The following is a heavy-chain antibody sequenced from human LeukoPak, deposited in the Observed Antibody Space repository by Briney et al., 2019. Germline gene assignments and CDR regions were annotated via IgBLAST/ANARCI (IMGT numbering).Heavy chain of an antibody. CDR1: GYTFTSYY. CDR2: INPSGGST. CDR3: ARGGGIYCSSTSCYEEDFFDY. D-gene: IGHD2-2*01. Sequence: GASVKVSCKASGYTFTSYYMHWVRQAPGQGLEWMGIINPSGGSTSYAQKFQGRVTMTRDTSTSTVYMELSSLRSEDTAVYYCARGGGIYCSSTSCYEEDFFDYWGQGTLVTVSS. J-gene: IGHJ4*02. V-gene: IGHV1-46*01.